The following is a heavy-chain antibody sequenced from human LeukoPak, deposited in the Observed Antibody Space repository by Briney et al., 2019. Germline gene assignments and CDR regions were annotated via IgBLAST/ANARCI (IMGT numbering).Heavy chain of an antibody. CDR3: ARDSGQFDY. D-gene: IGHD1-1*01. V-gene: IGHV3-21*01. CDR2: ISSSSTYI. J-gene: IGHJ4*02. Sequence: PGGSLRLSCAASGFTFSSYSMNWVRQAPGKGLEWVSSISSSSTYIYYADSVKGRFTISRDNAKNSLYLQMNSQRAEDTAVYYCARDSGQFDYWGQGTLVTVSS. CDR1: GFTFSSYS.